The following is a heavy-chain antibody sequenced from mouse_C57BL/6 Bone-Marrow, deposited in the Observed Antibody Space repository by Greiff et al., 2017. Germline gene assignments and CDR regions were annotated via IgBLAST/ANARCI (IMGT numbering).Heavy chain of an antibody. J-gene: IGHJ3*01. CDR3: ARETFPAWFAY. CDR2: IYPRSGNT. Sequence: QVQLQQSGAELARPGASVKLSCKASGYTFTSYGISWVKQRTGQGLDWIGEIYPRSGNTYYNEKFKGKATLTADKSSSTAYMELRSLTSEDSAVYFCARETFPAWFAYWGQGTLVTVSA. CDR1: GYTFTSYG. V-gene: IGHV1-81*01.